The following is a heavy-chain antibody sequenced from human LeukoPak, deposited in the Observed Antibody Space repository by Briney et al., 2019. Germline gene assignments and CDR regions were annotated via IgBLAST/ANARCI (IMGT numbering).Heavy chain of an antibody. J-gene: IGHJ6*02. CDR2: ISAYNGNT. CDR3: ARFFPPSNYAHYYYGMDV. D-gene: IGHD4-11*01. V-gene: IGHV1-18*01. Sequence: ASVKVSCKASGYTFTSYGISWVRQAPGQGLEWMGWISAYNGNTNYAQKLQGRVTMTTDTSTSTAYMELRSLRSDDTAVYYCARFFPPSNYAHYYYGMDVWGQGTTVTVSS. CDR1: GYTFTSYG.